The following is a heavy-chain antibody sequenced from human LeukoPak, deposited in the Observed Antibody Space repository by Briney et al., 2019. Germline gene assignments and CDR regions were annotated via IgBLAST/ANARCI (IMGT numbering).Heavy chain of an antibody. Sequence: ASETLSLTCTVSGGSISSYYWSWIRQPPGKGLEWIGYIYYSGSTNYNPSLKSRVTISVDTSKNQFSLKLSSVTAADTAVYYCARDSWYYGSGSFQYYYYGMDVWGQGTTVTVSS. CDR2: IYYSGST. D-gene: IGHD3-10*01. CDR1: GGSISSYY. CDR3: ARDSWYYGSGSFQYYYYGMDV. J-gene: IGHJ6*02. V-gene: IGHV4-59*01.